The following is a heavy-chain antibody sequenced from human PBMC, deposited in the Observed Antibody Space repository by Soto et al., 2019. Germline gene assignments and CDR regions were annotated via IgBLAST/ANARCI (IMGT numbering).Heavy chain of an antibody. Sequence: ASVKVSCKASGYTFINYGISWVRQAPGQGLEWMGWITAYKDNINYAQKFQGRVSMTTDTSTTTAYMELSSLRSEDTAVYYCARGGSLYWYFDLWGRGTLVTVSS. V-gene: IGHV1-18*01. CDR2: ITAYKDNI. CDR1: GYTFINYG. CDR3: ARGGSLYWYFDL. J-gene: IGHJ2*01. D-gene: IGHD1-26*01.